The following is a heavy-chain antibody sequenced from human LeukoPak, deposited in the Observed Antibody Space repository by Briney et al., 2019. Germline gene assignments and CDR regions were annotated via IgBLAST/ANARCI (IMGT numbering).Heavy chain of an antibody. D-gene: IGHD5-24*01. CDR1: GLTFSSHW. J-gene: IGHJ4*02. Sequence: SLRLSCAASGLTFSSHWMHWVRQAPGKGLEWVSGISWNRGVIGYADSVKGRFTISRDNAKNSLYLQMNSLRAEDTAIYYCTRVGYIDEGIDYWGQGTLVTVSS. CDR3: TRVGYIDEGIDY. CDR2: ISWNRGVI. V-gene: IGHV3-9*01.